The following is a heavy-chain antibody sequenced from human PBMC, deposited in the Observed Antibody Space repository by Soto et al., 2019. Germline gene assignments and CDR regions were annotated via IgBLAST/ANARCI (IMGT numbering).Heavy chain of an antibody. V-gene: IGHV4-59*01. CDR1: GGSISSYY. Sequence: QVQLQESGPGLVKPSETLSLTCTVSGGSISSYYWSWIRQPPGKGLEWIGYIYYSGSTNYNPSLKSQLRISADTSKNPFSLKLSSVAAADTAVYYCERDLGYYDILSGSYYYDGMALWGQGTTVTVSS. J-gene: IGHJ6*02. CDR2: IYYSGST. CDR3: ERDLGYYDILSGSYYYDGMAL. D-gene: IGHD3-9*01.